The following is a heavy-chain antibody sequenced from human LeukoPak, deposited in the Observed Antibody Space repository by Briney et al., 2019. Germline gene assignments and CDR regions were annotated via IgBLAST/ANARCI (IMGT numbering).Heavy chain of an antibody. CDR1: GGSVSSGSYS. D-gene: IGHD2-2*02. Sequence: SETLSLTCTVSGGSVSSGSYSWSWIRQPPGKGLEWIGYIYYSGSTNYNPSLKSRVTISVDTSKNQFSLKLSSVTAADTAVYYCARALVGYYTTYYFDYWGQGTLVTVSS. CDR2: IYYSGST. J-gene: IGHJ4*02. CDR3: ARALVGYYTTYYFDY. V-gene: IGHV4-61*01.